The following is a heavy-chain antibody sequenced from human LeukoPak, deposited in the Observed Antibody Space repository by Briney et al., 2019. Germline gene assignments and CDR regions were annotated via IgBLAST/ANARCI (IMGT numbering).Heavy chain of an antibody. CDR1: GYTFPNYG. J-gene: IGHJ4*02. CDR2: ISTYSVNT. Sequence: ASVKVSCKASGYTFPNYGFNWVRQAPGQGLEWMGWISTYSVNTNYAQKFRGRVTMTTDTSTSTAFMELRSLRSDDTAVYYCARGGDYGNNLGLDYWGQGTLVTVSS. D-gene: IGHD4-23*01. CDR3: ARGGDYGNNLGLDY. V-gene: IGHV1-18*01.